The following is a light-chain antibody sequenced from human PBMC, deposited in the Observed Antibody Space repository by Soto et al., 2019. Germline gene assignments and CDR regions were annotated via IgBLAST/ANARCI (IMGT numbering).Light chain of an antibody. V-gene: IGLV2-14*01. J-gene: IGLJ1*01. CDR1: SSDVGGYNY. CDR2: DVS. Sequence: QSVLSQPASVAGSPGQSITISCTGTSSDVGGYNYVSWYQQHPGKAPKLMIYDVSNRPSGVSNRFSGLKSGNTASLTISGLQAEDDADYYCSSYTSTSSYVFGTGTKVSVL. CDR3: SSYTSTSSYV.